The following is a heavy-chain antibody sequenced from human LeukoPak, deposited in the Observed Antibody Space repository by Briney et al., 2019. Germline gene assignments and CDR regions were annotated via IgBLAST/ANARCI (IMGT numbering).Heavy chain of an antibody. CDR2: INPNSGGT. CDR1: GYTFTGYY. CDR3: ARDWNWNYSENDAFDI. D-gene: IGHD1-7*01. J-gene: IGHJ3*02. Sequence: PGASVKVSCKASGYTFTGYYMHWVRQAPGQGLEWMGWINPNSGGTNYAQKFQGRVTMTRDTSISTAYMELSRLRSDDTAVYYCARDWNWNYSENDAFDIWGQGTMVTVSS. V-gene: IGHV1-2*02.